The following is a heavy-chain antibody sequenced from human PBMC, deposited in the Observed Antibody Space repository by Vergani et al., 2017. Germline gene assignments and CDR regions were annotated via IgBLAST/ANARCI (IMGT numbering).Heavy chain of an antibody. V-gene: IGHV4-34*01. CDR2: INHSGST. CDR1: GGSFSGYY. D-gene: IGHD5-12*01. CDR3: ARLDPVATIRTQEDD. J-gene: IGHJ4*02. Sequence: QVQLQQWGAGLLKPSETLSLTCAVYGGSFSGYYWSWIRQPPGKGLEWIGEINHSGSTNYNPSLKSRVTISVDTSKNQFSLKLSSVTAADTAVYYCARLDPVATIRTQEDDWGQGSLVTVSS.